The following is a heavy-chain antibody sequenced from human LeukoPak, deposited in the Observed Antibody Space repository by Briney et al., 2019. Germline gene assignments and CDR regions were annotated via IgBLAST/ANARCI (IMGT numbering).Heavy chain of an antibody. CDR3: ATRGGVTNWSRQAFDI. V-gene: IGHV1-69*13. D-gene: IGHD1-20*01. Sequence: SVKVSCKASGYTFTSYGISWVRQAPGQGLEWMGGIIPIFGTANYAQKFQGRVTITADESTSTAYMELSSLRSEDTAVYYCATRGGVTNWSRQAFDIWGQGTMVTVSS. J-gene: IGHJ3*02. CDR1: GYTFTSYG. CDR2: IIPIFGTA.